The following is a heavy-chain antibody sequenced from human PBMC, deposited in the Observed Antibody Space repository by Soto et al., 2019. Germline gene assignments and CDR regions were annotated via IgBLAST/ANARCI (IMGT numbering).Heavy chain of an antibody. V-gene: IGHV3-23*01. CDR3: AMLNSGSYSYHGMDV. CDR1: GFTFSSYA. D-gene: IGHD1-26*01. J-gene: IGHJ6*02. CDR2: ISGSGGNT. Sequence: EVQLLESGGDLVQPGGSLRLSYAASGFTFSSYAMNWVRQAPGKGLEWVSAISGSGGNTFYADSVKGRFTISRDNSKSTLFLQMHSLRAEDTAIYYCAMLNSGSYSYHGMDVWGQGTTVTVSS.